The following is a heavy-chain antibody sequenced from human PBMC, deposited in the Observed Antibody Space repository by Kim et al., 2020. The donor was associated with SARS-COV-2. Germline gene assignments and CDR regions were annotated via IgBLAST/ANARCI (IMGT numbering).Heavy chain of an antibody. V-gene: IGHV4-59*12. CDR1: GGSFSGYY. Sequence: SETLSLTCTVSGGSFSGYYWSWNRQPPGKGLEWIGYINYSGSTNYNPSLKSRVTISVDTSKNQFSLKLSSVTAADTAVYYCARVRSLAARGIIVFGPW. D-gene: IGHD3-16*02. CDR3: ARVRSLAARGIIVFGP. J-gene: IGHJ5*02. CDR2: INYSGST.